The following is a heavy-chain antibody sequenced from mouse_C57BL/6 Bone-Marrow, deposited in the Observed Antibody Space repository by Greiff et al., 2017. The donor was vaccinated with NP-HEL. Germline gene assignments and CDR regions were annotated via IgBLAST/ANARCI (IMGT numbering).Heavy chain of an antibody. CDR1: GYTFTSYW. Sequence: VQLQQSGAELVMPGASVKLSCKASGYTFTSYWMHWVKQRPGQGLEWIGEIDPSDSYTNYNQQFKGKSTLTVDKSSSTAYMQLSSLTAEDSAVYYCARWVYAMDYWGQGTSVTVSS. CDR2: IDPSDSYT. V-gene: IGHV1-69*01. CDR3: ARWVYAMDY. J-gene: IGHJ4*01.